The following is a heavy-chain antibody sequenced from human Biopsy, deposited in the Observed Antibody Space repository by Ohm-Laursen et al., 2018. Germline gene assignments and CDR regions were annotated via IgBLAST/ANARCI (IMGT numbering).Heavy chain of an antibody. CDR2: INAKTGDT. CDR3: TRGGYYYDSLAYYYWFDP. Sequence: ASVKVSCKASGYTFAGYYLHWVRQVPGQGLEWMGWINAKTGDTNYAQKFQGRVTMTRDTSISTAYVDLSSLRSDDTAVYYCTRGGYYYDSLAYYYWFDPWGQGTLVTVSS. J-gene: IGHJ5*02. V-gene: IGHV1-2*02. D-gene: IGHD3-22*01. CDR1: GYTFAGYY.